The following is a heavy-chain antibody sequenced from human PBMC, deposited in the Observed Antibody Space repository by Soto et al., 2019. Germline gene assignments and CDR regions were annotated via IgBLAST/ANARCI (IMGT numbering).Heavy chain of an antibody. CDR3: ARVRDSSSWYDY. CDR1: GFSLSTSGMC. Sequence: SGPTLVNPTQTLTLTCTFSGFSLSTSGMCVSWIRQPPGKALEWLALIDWDDDKYYSTSLKTRLTISKGTSKNQVVLTMTNMDPVDTATYYCARVRDSSSWYDYWGQGTLVTVSS. CDR2: IDWDDDK. J-gene: IGHJ4*02. V-gene: IGHV2-70*01. D-gene: IGHD6-13*01.